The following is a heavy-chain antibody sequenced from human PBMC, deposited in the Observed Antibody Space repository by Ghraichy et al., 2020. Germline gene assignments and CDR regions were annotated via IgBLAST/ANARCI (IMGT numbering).Heavy chain of an antibody. J-gene: IGHJ4*02. D-gene: IGHD2-2*01. Sequence: SQTLSLTCAISGDSVSSNSAAWYWIRQSPSSGLEWLGRTYYRSKWYNDYAPSLKSRVTINPDTSKNQFSLQLNSVTPEDTAVYYCARGPAAIDHWGQGTLVTVSS. CDR3: ARGPAAIDH. CDR1: GDSVSSNSAA. V-gene: IGHV6-1*01. CDR2: TYYRSKWYN.